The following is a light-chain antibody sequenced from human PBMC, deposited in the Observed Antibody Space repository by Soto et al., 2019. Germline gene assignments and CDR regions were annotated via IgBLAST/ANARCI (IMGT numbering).Light chain of an antibody. CDR3: QQANSFPWT. CDR2: AAS. Sequence: DIQMTQSPSSVSASVGDRVTITCRASPGISSWLAWYQQKPGKAPKLLIYAASSLQSGVPSRFSGSGSGTDFTLTIRSLQPEDFATYYCQQANSFPWTFGQGTKVEIK. CDR1: PGISSW. J-gene: IGKJ1*01. V-gene: IGKV1-12*01.